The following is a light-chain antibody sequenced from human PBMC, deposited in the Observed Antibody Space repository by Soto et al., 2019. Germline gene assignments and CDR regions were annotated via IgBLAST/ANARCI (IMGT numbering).Light chain of an antibody. CDR3: QQSYSTPPYT. CDR1: QSISSY. J-gene: IGKJ2*01. Sequence: DIQMTQPPSSLSASVGDRVTITCRASQSISSYLNWYQQKPGKATKLLIYAASSLQSGVPSRFSCSVSGTDFTLTSSSLQPEEFATYYCQQSYSTPPYTFGQRTKLEIK. CDR2: AAS. V-gene: IGKV1-39*01.